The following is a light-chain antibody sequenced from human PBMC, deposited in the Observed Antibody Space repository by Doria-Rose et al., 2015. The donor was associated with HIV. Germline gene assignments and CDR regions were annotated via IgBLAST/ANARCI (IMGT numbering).Light chain of an antibody. CDR2: DAS. V-gene: IGKV3-20*01. J-gene: IGKJ5*01. CDR3: QQYGTSRGA. CDR1: QRVKSSY. Sequence: TQSPGTLSLSPGERATLSCRASQRVKSSYLAWYQQRPGQAPRLLIYDASTSATGIPDRCSGSGSGTDFTLTISRLEPEDVAVYYCQQYGTSRGAFGQGTRLEIK.